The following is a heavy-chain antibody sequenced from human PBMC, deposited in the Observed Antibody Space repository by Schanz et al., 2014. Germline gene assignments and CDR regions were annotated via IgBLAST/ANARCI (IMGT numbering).Heavy chain of an antibody. CDR1: GGTFSTYT. CDR3: ASSGAGYSSSWDFDY. V-gene: IGHV1-69*02. J-gene: IGHJ4*02. CDR2: IIPILGIA. Sequence: QVQLVQSGAEVKKPGASVKVSCKASGGTFSTYTISWVRQAPGQGLEWMGRIIPILGIANYAQKFQDRLTITADKSMNITYMELSSLGTEDTAVYYCASSGAGYSSSWDFDYWGQGTLVTVSS. D-gene: IGHD6-13*01.